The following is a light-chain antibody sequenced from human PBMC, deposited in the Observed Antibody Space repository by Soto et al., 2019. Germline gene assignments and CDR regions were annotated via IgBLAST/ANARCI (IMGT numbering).Light chain of an antibody. CDR1: QSVSSN. Sequence: EIVMTQSPATLSVSPGERATLSCRASQSVSSNLAWYQQKPGQAPRLLIYGASTRATGIPARFSGSGSGPEFTLTISSLQSEDFAVYYYQQYNNWPPYTFGQETKLEIK. V-gene: IGKV3-15*01. CDR3: QQYNNWPPYT. J-gene: IGKJ2*01. CDR2: GAS.